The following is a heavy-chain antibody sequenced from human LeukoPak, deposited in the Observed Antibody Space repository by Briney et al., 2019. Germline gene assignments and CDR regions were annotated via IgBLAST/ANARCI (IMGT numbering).Heavy chain of an antibody. Sequence: PSETLSLTCTVSGGSISSYYWSWIRQPPGKGLEWIGYIYYSGSTNYNPSLKSRVTISVDTSKNQFSLKLSSVTAADTAVYYCARGGSSSRWYFDLWGRGTLVTVSS. CDR3: ARGGSSSRWYFDL. V-gene: IGHV4-59*01. D-gene: IGHD6-6*01. CDR2: IYYSGST. CDR1: GGSISSYY. J-gene: IGHJ2*01.